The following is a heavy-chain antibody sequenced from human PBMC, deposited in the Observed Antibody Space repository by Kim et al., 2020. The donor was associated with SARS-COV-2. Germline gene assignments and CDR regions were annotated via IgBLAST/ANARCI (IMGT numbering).Heavy chain of an antibody. CDR3: ARDTTTAAAANYYYYGMDV. Sequence: KGRFTIARDNAKNALYLQMNSLRAEDTAVYYCARDTTTAAAANYYYYGMDVWGQGTPVTVSS. V-gene: IGHV3-11*06. D-gene: IGHD6-13*01. J-gene: IGHJ6*02.